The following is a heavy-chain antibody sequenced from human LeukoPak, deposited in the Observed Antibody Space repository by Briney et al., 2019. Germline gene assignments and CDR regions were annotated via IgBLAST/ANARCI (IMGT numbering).Heavy chain of an antibody. V-gene: IGHV1-69*05. Sequence: AASVKVSCKASGGTFSSYAISWVRQAPGQGLEWMGGIIPIFGTANYAQKFQGRVTITTDESTSTAYMELSSLRSEDTAVYYCARVRRYRYTYYDFWSGGPVDWGQGTLVTVSS. CDR3: ARVRRYRYTYYDFWSGGPVD. CDR1: GGTFSSYA. CDR2: IIPIFGTA. D-gene: IGHD3-3*01. J-gene: IGHJ4*02.